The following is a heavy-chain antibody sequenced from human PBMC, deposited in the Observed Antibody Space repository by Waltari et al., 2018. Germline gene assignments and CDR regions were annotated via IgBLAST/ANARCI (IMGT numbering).Heavy chain of an antibody. CDR2: VSPILGIA. CDR1: GGTFSSYT. J-gene: IGHJ6*02. Sequence: QVQLVQSGAEVKKPGSSVKVSCKASGGTFSSYTISWVRQAPGHGLEWMGRVSPILGIANYAQKFQGRVTITADKATSTAYMELSSLRSEDTAVYYCATPRRGGSGGDYYGMDVWGQGTTVTVSS. D-gene: IGHD2-15*01. V-gene: IGHV1-69*02. CDR3: ATPRRGGSGGDYYGMDV.